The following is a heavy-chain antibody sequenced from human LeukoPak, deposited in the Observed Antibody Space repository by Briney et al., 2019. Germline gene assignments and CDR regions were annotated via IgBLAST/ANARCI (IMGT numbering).Heavy chain of an antibody. CDR1: GFTFSNAW. CDR2: ISNSGGRT. J-gene: IGHJ4*02. Sequence: GGSLRLSCAASGFTFSNAWMNWVRQAPGKGLEWVSSISNSGGRTFYTDSVKGRFTISRDNSKITLYLQMNSLRAEDTAVYYCAKSYNGYESKPDYWGQGTLVTVSS. V-gene: IGHV3-23*01. CDR3: AKSYNGYESKPDY. D-gene: IGHD5-12*01.